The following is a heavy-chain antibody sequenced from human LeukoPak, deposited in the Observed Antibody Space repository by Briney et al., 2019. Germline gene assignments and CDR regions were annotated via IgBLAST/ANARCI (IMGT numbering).Heavy chain of an antibody. J-gene: IGHJ4*02. CDR3: ARMTPYYYDSSGYYPVFDY. Sequence: ASETLSLTCTVSGGSISSYYCSCIRQPPGKGLEWIGYIYTSGITNYNPSLKTRVTISVDTSKNQFSLKLSSVTAADTAVYYCARMTPYYYDSSGYYPVFDYWGQGTLVTVSS. D-gene: IGHD3-22*01. CDR2: IYTSGIT. CDR1: GGSISSYY. V-gene: IGHV4-4*09.